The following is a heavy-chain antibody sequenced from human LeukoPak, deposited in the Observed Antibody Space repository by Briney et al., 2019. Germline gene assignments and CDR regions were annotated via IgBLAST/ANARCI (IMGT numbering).Heavy chain of an antibody. CDR1: GGSFRDYA. CDR3: SRGRGVHASFDI. J-gene: IGHJ3*02. CDR2: VGPIFCKA. D-gene: IGHD2-8*01. V-gene: IGHV1-69*05. Sequence: SVKVSCKASGGSFRDYAITGVRQAPGQGLEGRGGVGPIFCKAKHAQQLQGRVTIITDESTTTGHMELSSLKSEDPAVYYCSRGRGVHASFDIWGQGTMVTVSS.